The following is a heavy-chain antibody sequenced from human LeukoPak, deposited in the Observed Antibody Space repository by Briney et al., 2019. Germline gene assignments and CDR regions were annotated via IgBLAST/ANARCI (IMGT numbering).Heavy chain of an antibody. CDR3: AKDTTTQDAFDI. D-gene: IGHD4-17*01. J-gene: IGHJ3*02. V-gene: IGHV1-2*02. CDR1: GHTLTGYF. Sequence: ASVKVSCKASGHTLTGYFMHWVRQAPGQGLEWVGWINPNTGGTHYAQRFQGRVTLTRDTSINTAYMDLNRLTSDDTAVYYCAKDTTTQDAFDIWGQGTMVTVSS. CDR2: INPNTGGT.